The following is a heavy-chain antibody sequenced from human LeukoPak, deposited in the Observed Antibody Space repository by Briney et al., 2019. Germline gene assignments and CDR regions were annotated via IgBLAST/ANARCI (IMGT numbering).Heavy chain of an antibody. CDR3: ARCLMVRGVLFDY. D-gene: IGHD3-10*01. CDR1: GFTVSSNY. J-gene: IGHJ4*02. Sequence: GSLKISCAASGFTVSSNYMSWVRQAPGKGLEWVSVIYSGGSTYYADSVKGRFTISRDNSKNKLYLQMNSLRAEDTAVYYCARCLMVRGVLFDYWGQGTLVTVSS. CDR2: IYSGGST. V-gene: IGHV3-53*01.